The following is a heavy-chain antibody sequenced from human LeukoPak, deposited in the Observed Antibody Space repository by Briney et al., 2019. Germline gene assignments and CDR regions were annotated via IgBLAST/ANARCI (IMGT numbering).Heavy chain of an antibody. J-gene: IGHJ5*02. D-gene: IGHD2-8*01. CDR1: VYSFTGYY. CDR2: IKPNSGGT. Sequence: AAVKVSCEASVYSFTGYYVRWVRPAPGQGLEWVLWIKPNSGGTTYAQKFQGRLTTTRDTSITTAYMGLSRLRSDDTDVYYCARAVLATKSAHWFDTWGQGPLVTVSP. V-gene: IGHV1-2*02. CDR3: ARAVLATKSAHWFDT.